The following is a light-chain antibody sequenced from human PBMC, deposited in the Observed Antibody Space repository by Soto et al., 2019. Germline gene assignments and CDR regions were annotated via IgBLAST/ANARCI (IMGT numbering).Light chain of an antibody. CDR1: RSVGSNY. CDR3: QQYDFSPRT. J-gene: IGKJ1*01. V-gene: IGKV3-20*01. CDR2: GTS. Sequence: VVLTQSPGTLSLSPGERATLSCRASRSVGSNYLAWYQQKPGQAPRLLISGTSRRATGIPDRFSGSGSGTDFTLTISRLEPEDFAVYYCQQYDFSPRTFGQGSKVEI.